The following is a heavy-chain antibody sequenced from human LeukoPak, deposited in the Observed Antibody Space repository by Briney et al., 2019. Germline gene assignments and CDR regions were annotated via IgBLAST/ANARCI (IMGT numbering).Heavy chain of an antibody. J-gene: IGHJ5*02. V-gene: IGHV1-2*02. CDR2: INPNSGGT. CDR3: ARDGSVRGVSQNWFDP. Sequence: ASVKVSCKASGYTFTGYYMHWVRQAPGQGLEWMGWINPNSGGTNYAQKFQGRVTMTRDTSISTAYMELSRLRSDDTAVYYCARDGSVRGVSQNWFDPWGQGTLVTVSS. CDR1: GYTFTGYY. D-gene: IGHD3-10*01.